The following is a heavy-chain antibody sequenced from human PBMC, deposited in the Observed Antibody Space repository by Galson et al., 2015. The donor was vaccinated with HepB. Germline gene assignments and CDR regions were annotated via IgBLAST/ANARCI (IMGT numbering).Heavy chain of an antibody. CDR1: GGTFSSYA. D-gene: IGHD2-2*01. V-gene: IGHV1-69*13. CDR2: IIPIFGTA. CDR3: ATEGDCSSTSCYVDY. Sequence: SVKVSCKASGGTFSSYAISWVRQAPGQGLEWMGGIIPIFGTANYAQKFQGRVTITADESTSTAYMELSSLRSEDTAVYYCATEGDCSSTSCYVDYWGQGTLVTVSS. J-gene: IGHJ4*02.